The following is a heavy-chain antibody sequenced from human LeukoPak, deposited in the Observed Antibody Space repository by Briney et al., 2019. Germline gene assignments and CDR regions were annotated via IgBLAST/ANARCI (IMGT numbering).Heavy chain of an antibody. CDR1: GFTFSSYA. V-gene: IGHV3-23*01. CDR3: ARGRSGYYYGSGSYYNTRFDP. CDR2: ISGSGGST. D-gene: IGHD3-10*01. J-gene: IGHJ5*02. Sequence: GGSLRLSCAASGFTFSSYAMSWVRQAAGKGLEWVSAISGSGGSTYYADSVKGRFTISRDNSKNTLYLQMNSLRAEDTAVYYCARGRSGYYYGSGSYYNTRFDPWGQGTLVTVSS.